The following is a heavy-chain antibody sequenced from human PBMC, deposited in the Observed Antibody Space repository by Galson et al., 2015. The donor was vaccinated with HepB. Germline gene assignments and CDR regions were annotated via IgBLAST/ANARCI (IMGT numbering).Heavy chain of an antibody. CDR3: TTHVSLGELSREGWEDY. CDR1: GFTFSNAW. D-gene: IGHD3-16*02. CDR2: IKSKTDGGTT. J-gene: IGHJ4*02. Sequence: SLRLSCAASGFTFSNAWMSWVRQAPGKGLEWVGRIKSKTDGGTTDYAAPVKGRFTISRDDSKNTLYLQMNSLKTEDTAVYYCTTHVSLGELSREGWEDYWGQGTLVTVSS. V-gene: IGHV3-15*01.